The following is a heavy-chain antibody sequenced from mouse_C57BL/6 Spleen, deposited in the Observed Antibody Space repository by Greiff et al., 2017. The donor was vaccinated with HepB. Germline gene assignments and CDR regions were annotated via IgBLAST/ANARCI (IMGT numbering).Heavy chain of an antibody. J-gene: IGHJ4*01. V-gene: IGHV1-64*01. CDR2: IHPNSGST. CDR1: GYTFTSYW. Sequence: QVQLQQSGAELVKPGASVKLSCKASGYTFTSYWMHWVKQRPGQGLEWIGMIHPNSGSTNYNEKFKSKATLTVDKSSSTAYMQLSSLTSEDSAVYYCARYYYGSRAMGYWGQGTSVTVSS. D-gene: IGHD1-1*01. CDR3: ARYYYGSRAMGY.